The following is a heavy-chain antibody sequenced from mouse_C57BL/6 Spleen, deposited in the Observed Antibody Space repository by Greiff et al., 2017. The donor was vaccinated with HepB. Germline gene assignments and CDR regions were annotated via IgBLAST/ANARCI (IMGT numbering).Heavy chain of an antibody. CDR1: GFSLTSYG. CDR3: AKKGELGPWFAY. J-gene: IGHJ3*01. CDR2: IWRGGST. D-gene: IGHD4-1*01. Sequence: QVQLKESGPGLVQPSQSLSITCTVSGFSLTSYGVHWVRQSPGKGLEWLGVIWRGGSTDYNAAFMSRLRITKDNSKSQVFFKMNSLQADDTAIYYCAKKGELGPWFAYWGQGTLVTVSA. V-gene: IGHV2-5*01.